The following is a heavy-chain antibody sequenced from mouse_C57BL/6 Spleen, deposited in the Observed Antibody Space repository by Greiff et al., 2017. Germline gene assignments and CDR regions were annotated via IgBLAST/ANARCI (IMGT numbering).Heavy chain of an antibody. Sequence: DVMLVESGEGLVKPGGSLKLSCAASGFTFSSYAMSWVRQTPEKRLEWVAYISSGGDYIYYADTVKGRFTISRDNARNTLYLQMSSLKSEDTAMYYCTREGRSNPWFAYWGQGTLVTVSA. CDR1: GFTFSSYA. CDR2: ISSGGDYI. V-gene: IGHV5-9-1*02. CDR3: TREGRSNPWFAY. D-gene: IGHD2-5*01. J-gene: IGHJ3*01.